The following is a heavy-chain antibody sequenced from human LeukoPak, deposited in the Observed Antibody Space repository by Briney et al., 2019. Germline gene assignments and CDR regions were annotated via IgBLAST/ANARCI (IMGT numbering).Heavy chain of an antibody. CDR3: ARAGLEVYYFDY. J-gene: IGHJ4*02. Sequence: GGSLRLSCAASGFTFDDYGMSWVRQAPGEGLEWVSGINWNGGSIGYADSVKGRFTISRDNAKKSLYLQMSSLRAEDTALYYCARAGLEVYYFDYWGQGTLVTVSS. D-gene: IGHD5/OR15-5a*01. V-gene: IGHV3-20*04. CDR1: GFTFDDYG. CDR2: INWNGGSI.